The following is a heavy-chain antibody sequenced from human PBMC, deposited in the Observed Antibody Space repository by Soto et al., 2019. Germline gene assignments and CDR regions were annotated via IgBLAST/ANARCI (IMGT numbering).Heavy chain of an antibody. CDR3: ARGSVGYCTNGVCYPPPLVY. J-gene: IGHJ4*02. CDR1: GFTFSTHA. Sequence: PGGSLRLSCAASGFTFSTHAMHWVRQAPGKGLECVAIVSFDGSNKYYADSVKGRFTISRDNSKNTLYLQMSGLTPEDTAVYYCARGSVGYCTNGVCYPPPLVYWGQGTLVTVS. V-gene: IGHV3-30-3*01. D-gene: IGHD2-8*01. CDR2: VSFDGSNK.